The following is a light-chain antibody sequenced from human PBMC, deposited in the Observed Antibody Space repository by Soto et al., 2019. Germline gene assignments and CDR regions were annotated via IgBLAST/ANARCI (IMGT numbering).Light chain of an antibody. CDR1: SSDVGGYNY. V-gene: IGLV2-8*01. CDR3: SSYAGSNNYVV. J-gene: IGLJ2*01. CDR2: GVS. Sequence: QSALTQPPSASGSPGQSVTISCTGTSSDVGGYNYISWYQHHPGKAPKLMIYGVSKRPSGVPDRFSGSKSGNTASLTVSGLQAEDEADYYCSSYAGSNNYVVFGGGTKVTVL.